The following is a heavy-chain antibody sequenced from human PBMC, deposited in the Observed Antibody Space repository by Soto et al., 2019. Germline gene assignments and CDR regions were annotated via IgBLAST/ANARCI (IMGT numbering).Heavy chain of an antibody. CDR2: INHSGST. CDR1: GGSFSGYY. CDR3: ARVRRYCSGGSCYSYYYYSMDV. J-gene: IGHJ6*02. D-gene: IGHD2-15*01. V-gene: IGHV4-34*01. Sequence: PSETLALTFAVYGGSFSGYYRSWIRQPPGKRLEWTGEINHSGSTNYNPSLKSRVTIGADTSKNPFAPQLSSAAAAETGVYYCARVRRYCSGGSCYSYYYYSMDVWGQGARVSVSS.